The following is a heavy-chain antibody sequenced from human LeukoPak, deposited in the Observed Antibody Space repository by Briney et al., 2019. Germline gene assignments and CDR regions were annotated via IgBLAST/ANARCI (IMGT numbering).Heavy chain of an antibody. J-gene: IGHJ4*02. Sequence: GSSLRLSCAASGFTFSNSDMHWVRQAPGKGLEWVAVIWDNGNNKYYGDSVNGRFTISRDNSKNTLHLQMSSLRPEDSAIYYCAKGGHCTSTSCYYFDSWGQGALVTVSA. CDR3: AKGGHCTSTSCYYFDS. D-gene: IGHD2-2*01. V-gene: IGHV3-33*06. CDR1: GFTFSNSD. CDR2: IWDNGNNK.